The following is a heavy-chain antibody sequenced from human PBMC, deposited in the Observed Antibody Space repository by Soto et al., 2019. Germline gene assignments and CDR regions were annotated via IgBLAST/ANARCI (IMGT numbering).Heavy chain of an antibody. CDR3: ERERLGNYYGSGSHNWFDS. D-gene: IGHD3-10*01. J-gene: IGHJ5*01. CDR1: GGSISSGGYY. Sequence: SETLSLTCTVSGGSISSGGYYWSWIRQHPGKGLEWIGYIYYSGSTYYNPSLKSRVTISVDTSKNQFSLKLSSVTAADTAVYYCERERLGNYYGSGSHNWFDSWGQGTLVTVSS. CDR2: IYYSGST. V-gene: IGHV4-31*03.